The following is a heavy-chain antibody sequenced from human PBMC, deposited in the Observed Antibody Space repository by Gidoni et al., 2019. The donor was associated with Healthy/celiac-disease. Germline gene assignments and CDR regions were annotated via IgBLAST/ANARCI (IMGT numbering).Heavy chain of an antibody. D-gene: IGHD3-10*01. J-gene: IGHJ6*03. CDR3: ARDSGYGSGSYYYYYYYMDV. CDR1: GFTFSSYA. Sequence: QVQLVESGGGVVQPGRSLSLSCAAPGFTFSSYAMHWVRQAPGKGLEWVAVISYDGSNKYYADSVKGRFTISRDNSKNTLYLQMNSLRAEDTAVYYCARDSGYGSGSYYYYYYYMDVWGKGTTVTVSS. V-gene: IGHV3-30-3*01. CDR2: ISYDGSNK.